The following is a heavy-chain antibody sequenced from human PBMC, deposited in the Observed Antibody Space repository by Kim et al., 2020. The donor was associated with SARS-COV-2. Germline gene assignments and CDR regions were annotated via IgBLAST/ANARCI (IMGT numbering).Heavy chain of an antibody. V-gene: IGHV1-46*01. CDR3: ARSIAADGFFYYHGLDG. CDR2: INPNAGGT. CDR1: GYTFTSYY. J-gene: IGHJ6*02. D-gene: IGHD6-13*01. Sequence: ASVKVSCKTSGYTFTSYYIHWLRQAPGQGLEWMGIINPNAGGTRYAQKFQGRVTMTTDMSTSTIHMELSSLRSEDTAVYYCARSIAADGFFYYHGLDGWGQGTTVTVS.